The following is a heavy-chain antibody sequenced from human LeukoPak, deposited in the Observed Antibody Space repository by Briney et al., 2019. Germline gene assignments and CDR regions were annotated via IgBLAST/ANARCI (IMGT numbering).Heavy chain of an antibody. Sequence: SETLSLTCIVSGGSINSYYWSWIRQPPGKGLEWIAYIDDSKNTNYNPSLKSQVTISVDTSRNQFSLNLNYVTASDTAVYYWARYLAVPLGGARFSDSWGQGTLVTVSS. CDR3: ARYLAVPLGGARFSDS. CDR2: IDDSKNT. V-gene: IGHV4-59*01. J-gene: IGHJ5*01. D-gene: IGHD2-21*01. CDR1: GGSINSYY.